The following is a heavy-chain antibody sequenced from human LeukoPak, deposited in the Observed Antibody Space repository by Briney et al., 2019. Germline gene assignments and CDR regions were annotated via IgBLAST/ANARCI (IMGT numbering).Heavy chain of an antibody. D-gene: IGHD4-11*01. CDR2: IKQHGSEK. CDR3: ARGGTTVTARDYFDY. Sequence: GGSLRLSCAASGFTFSSYRMSWVRQAPGKGLEWVANIKQHGSEKYYVDSVEGRFTISRDNAKNSLYLQMNSLRAEDTAVYYCARGGTTVTARDYFDYWGQGTLVTVSS. J-gene: IGHJ4*02. V-gene: IGHV3-7*01. CDR1: GFTFSSYR.